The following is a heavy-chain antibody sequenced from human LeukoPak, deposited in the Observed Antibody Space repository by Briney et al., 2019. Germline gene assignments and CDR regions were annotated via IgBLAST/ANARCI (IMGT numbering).Heavy chain of an antibody. Sequence: GGSLRLSCAASGFTFGSYGMSWVRQAPGKGLEWVSFITPNADRTSYADSVEGRFTISRDNPRNTLYMQMNSLRDEDTALYYCAIMHGYYNGSGYWVQWGQGTLVTVSS. CDR1: GFTFGSYG. D-gene: IGHD3-9*01. CDR2: ITPNADRT. CDR3: AIMHGYYNGSGYWVQ. V-gene: IGHV3-23*01. J-gene: IGHJ1*01.